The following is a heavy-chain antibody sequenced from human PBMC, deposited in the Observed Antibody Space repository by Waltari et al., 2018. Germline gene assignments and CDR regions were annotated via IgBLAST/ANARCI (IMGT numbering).Heavy chain of an antibody. D-gene: IGHD3-3*01. CDR2: INPNSGGT. J-gene: IGHJ6*02. Sequence: SGAEVKKPGASVKVSCKASGYTFTGYYMHWVRQAPGQGLEWMGWINPNSGGTNYAQKFQGRVTMTRDTSISTAYMELSRLRSDDTAVYYCARDHTIFGVVISRWGGGYYGMDVWGQGTTVTVSS. CDR3: ARDHTIFGVVISRWGGGYYGMDV. V-gene: IGHV1-2*02. CDR1: GYTFTGYY.